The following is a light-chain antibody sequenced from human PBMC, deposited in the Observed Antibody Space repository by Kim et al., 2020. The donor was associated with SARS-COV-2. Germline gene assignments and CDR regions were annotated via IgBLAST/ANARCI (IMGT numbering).Light chain of an antibody. CDR3: QQFHTLPRT. CDR1: QDITKN. CDR2: DAS. V-gene: IGKV1-33*01. Sequence: DIQMTQSPSSLFASVGDRVTITCQASQDITKNLKWYQQKPGNAPKLLIYDASTLETGVPPRFSGGGSGTDFTFTISSLQPEDFATYYCQQFHTLPRTFGQGTKVDIK. J-gene: IGKJ1*01.